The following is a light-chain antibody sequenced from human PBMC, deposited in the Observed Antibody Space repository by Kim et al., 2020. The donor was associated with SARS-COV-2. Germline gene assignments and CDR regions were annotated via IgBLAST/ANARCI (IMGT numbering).Light chain of an antibody. CDR2: DVS. CDR1: SSDVGGYNY. CDR3: CSYAGSYTYV. V-gene: IGLV2-11*01. J-gene: IGLJ1*01. Sequence: GRSGTSSCTGTSSDVGGYNYVSWYQQHPGKAPKLMMYDVSKRPSGVPDRFSGSKSGNTASLTISGLQAEDEADYYCCSYAGSYTYVFGTGTKVTVL.